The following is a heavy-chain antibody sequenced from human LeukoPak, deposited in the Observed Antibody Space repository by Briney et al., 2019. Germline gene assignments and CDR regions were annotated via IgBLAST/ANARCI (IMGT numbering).Heavy chain of an antibody. CDR1: GYTITSYF. V-gene: IGHV1-46*01. CDR2: INPSGGIT. Sequence: ASVKVSCKASGYTITSYFIHWVRQAPGQGLEWMGIINPSGGITTYAEKLQGRITLTSDTPQSTVAMELSSLRVEDTAVYYCARAGGSAPFDYWGQGSLVIVSS. J-gene: IGHJ4*02. D-gene: IGHD3-16*01. CDR3: ARAGGSAPFDY.